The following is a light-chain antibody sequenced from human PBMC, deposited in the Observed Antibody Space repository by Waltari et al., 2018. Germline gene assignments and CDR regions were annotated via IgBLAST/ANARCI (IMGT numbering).Light chain of an antibody. CDR3: QQYNNWPRT. CDR1: QVRNSN. Sequence: EIVITQSPATLSVSPGERATLTCRSSQVRNSNLPLYQQKPGQAPRLLIYDASSRATDIPARFSGSGSGTEFTLTISSLQSEDFAVYYCQQYNNWPRTFGQGTKLEIK. CDR2: DAS. V-gene: IGKV3-15*01. J-gene: IGKJ2*01.